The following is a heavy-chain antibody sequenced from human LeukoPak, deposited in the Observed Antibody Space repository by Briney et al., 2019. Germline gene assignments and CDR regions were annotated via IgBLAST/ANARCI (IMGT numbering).Heavy chain of an antibody. Sequence: PGGPLRLSCAVSGFNFSSYAMHWVRQAPGKGLEWVAVISYDGSNKYYADSVKGRFTISRDNSKNTLSLQMNSLRAEDTAVYYCARDGPPLLVTYPNWYFDLWGRGTLVTVSS. CDR3: ARDGPPLLVTYPNWYFDL. V-gene: IGHV3-30-3*01. D-gene: IGHD3-9*01. CDR2: ISYDGSNK. CDR1: GFNFSSYA. J-gene: IGHJ2*01.